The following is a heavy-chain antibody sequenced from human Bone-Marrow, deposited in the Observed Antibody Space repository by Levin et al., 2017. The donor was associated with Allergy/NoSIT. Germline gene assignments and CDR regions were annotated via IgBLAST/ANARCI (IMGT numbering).Heavy chain of an antibody. V-gene: IGHV5-51*01. CDR1: GYSFTSYW. CDR3: ARQSDYGSGSYSMDY. D-gene: IGHD3-10*01. CDR2: IYPGDSDT. Sequence: GKSLKISCKGSGYSFTSYWIGWVRQMPGKGLEWMGIIYPGDSDTRYSPSFQGQVTISADKSISTAYLQWSSLKASDTAMYYCARQSDYGSGSYSMDYWGQGTLVTVSS. J-gene: IGHJ4*02.